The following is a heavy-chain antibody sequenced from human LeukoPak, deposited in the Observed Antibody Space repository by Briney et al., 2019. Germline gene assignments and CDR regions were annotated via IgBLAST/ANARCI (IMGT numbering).Heavy chain of an antibody. Sequence: GGSLRLSCGASGFTFSSYWMHWVRQAPGKGLVWVSRINTDGSSTTYADPVKGRFTIPRGNSKNTLYLQMNSLRAEDTAVYYCARLRRELPTYYFDCWGQGTLVTVSS. D-gene: IGHD1-26*01. CDR2: INTDGSST. J-gene: IGHJ4*02. CDR3: ARLRRELPTYYFDC. V-gene: IGHV3-74*01. CDR1: GFTFSSYW.